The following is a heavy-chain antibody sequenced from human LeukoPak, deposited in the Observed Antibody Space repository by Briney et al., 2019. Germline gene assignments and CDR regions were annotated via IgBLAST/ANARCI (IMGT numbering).Heavy chain of an antibody. CDR3: ARRSIVGRYYGSGSRREYYFDY. D-gene: IGHD3-10*01. V-gene: IGHV4-59*08. CDR2: IYYSGST. CDR1: GGSISSYY. Sequence: SETLSLTCTVSGGSISSYYWSWIRQPPGKGLEWIGYIYYSGSTNYNPSLKSRVTISVDTSKNQFSLKLSPVTAADTAVYYCARRSIVGRYYGSGSRREYYFDYWGQGTLVTVSS. J-gene: IGHJ4*02.